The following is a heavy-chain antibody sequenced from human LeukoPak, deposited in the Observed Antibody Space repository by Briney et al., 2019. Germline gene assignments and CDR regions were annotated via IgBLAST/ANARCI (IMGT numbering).Heavy chain of an antibody. J-gene: IGHJ4*02. V-gene: IGHV4-39*07. D-gene: IGHD2-15*01. CDR3: ARDSFPRNY. CDR1: GGSISSSSYY. CDR2: INHSGST. Sequence: SETLSLTCTVSGGSISSSSYYWGWIRQPPGKGLEWIGEINHSGSTNYNPSLKSRVTISVDTSKNQFSLKLSSVTAADTAVYYCARDSFPRNYWGQGTLVTVSS.